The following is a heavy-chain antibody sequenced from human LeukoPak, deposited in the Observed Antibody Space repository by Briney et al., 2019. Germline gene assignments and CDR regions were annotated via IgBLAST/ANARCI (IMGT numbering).Heavy chain of an antibody. Sequence: SETLSLTCTVSGGSISSYYWSWIRQPPGKGLEWIGYIYHSGSTYYNPSLKSRVTISVDRSKNQFSLKLSSVTAADTAVYYCARDQENDFWSGYLSYYYMDVWGKGTTVTVSS. D-gene: IGHD3-3*01. CDR3: ARDQENDFWSGYLSYYYMDV. V-gene: IGHV4-59*12. CDR1: GGSISSYY. J-gene: IGHJ6*03. CDR2: IYHSGST.